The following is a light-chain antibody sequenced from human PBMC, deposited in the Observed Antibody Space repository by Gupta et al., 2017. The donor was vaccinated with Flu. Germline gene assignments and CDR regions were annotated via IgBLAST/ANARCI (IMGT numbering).Light chain of an antibody. CDR2: AAS. Sequence: TQSPSSLSASVGDRVTITCRASQSISSYLNWYQQRPGKAPNLLVFAASNLQSGVPSRFSGSGSGTDFTLTISSLQPEDFATYSCQQSYSAPYTFGQGTQLEIK. J-gene: IGKJ2*01. CDR3: QQSYSAPYT. CDR1: QSISSY. V-gene: IGKV1-39*01.